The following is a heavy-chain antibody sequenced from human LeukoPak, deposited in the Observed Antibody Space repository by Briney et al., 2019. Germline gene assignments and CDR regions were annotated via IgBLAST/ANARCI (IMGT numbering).Heavy chain of an antibody. V-gene: IGHV4-34*01. J-gene: IGHJ4*02. CDR2: INHSGST. Sequence: SETLSLTCAVYGGSFSGYYWSWIRQPPGKGLEWIGEINHSGSTNYNPSLKSRVTISVDTSKNQFSLKLSSVTAADTAVYYCASFPSLVRGYPTNFDYWGQGTLVTVSS. D-gene: IGHD3-10*02. CDR1: GGSFSGYY. CDR3: ASFPSLVRGYPTNFDY.